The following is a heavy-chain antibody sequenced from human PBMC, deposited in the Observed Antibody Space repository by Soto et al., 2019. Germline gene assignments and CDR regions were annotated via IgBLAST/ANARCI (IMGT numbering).Heavy chain of an antibody. D-gene: IGHD1-1*01. CDR3: ARLGRILDTGTXIQ. V-gene: IGHV5-51*01. Sequence: LGEALKISCKASGYRFSTYWIGWVRQRPGKGPELMAIIYPGDSDTRENPYFQGQVNISADKSSNNVHLQWRSLKASDTAIYYCARLGRILDTGTXIQWGQGTPVTXS. J-gene: IGHJ4*02. CDR1: GYRFSTYW. CDR2: IYPGDSDT.